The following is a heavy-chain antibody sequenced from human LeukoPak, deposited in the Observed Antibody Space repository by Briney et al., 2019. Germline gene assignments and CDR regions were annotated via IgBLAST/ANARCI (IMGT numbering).Heavy chain of an antibody. CDR3: ASGGFANWGVFDY. CDR2: INPNRGGT. CDR1: GYTFTGYY. Sequence: GASVKVSCKASGYTFTGYYMHWVRQAPGQGLEWMGWINPNRGGTNYPQKFQGRVTMTWDTSISTAYMELSRLRSDDTAVYYCASGGFANWGVFDYWGQGTMVTVSS. D-gene: IGHD7-27*01. J-gene: IGHJ4*02. V-gene: IGHV1-2*02.